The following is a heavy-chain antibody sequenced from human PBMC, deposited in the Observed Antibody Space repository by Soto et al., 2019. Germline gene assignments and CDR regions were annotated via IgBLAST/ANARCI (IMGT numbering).Heavy chain of an antibody. D-gene: IGHD2-15*01. Sequence: VSLRLSCSGSGVTFSNHTMDGVCQARGKGLEYVSAISRDGRSTYYADSVKGRFTISRDNSKNTLFLQMSGLRAEDTAVYYCVKDDYCNGVDCYINRPFDCLGQGTLVSVSS. CDR1: GVTFSNHT. J-gene: IGHJ4*02. CDR2: ISRDGRST. V-gene: IGHV3-64D*08. CDR3: VKDDYCNGVDCYINRPFDC.